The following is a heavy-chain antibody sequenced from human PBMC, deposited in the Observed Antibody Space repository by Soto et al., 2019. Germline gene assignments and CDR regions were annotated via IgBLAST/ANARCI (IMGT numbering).Heavy chain of an antibody. CDR1: GVSISSYY. CDR3: ARFHDYGYFDY. Sequence: SETLSLTCTVSGVSISSYYWIWIRQPPGKGLEWIGYVHYSGSTNYNPSLKSRVTISIDPPTTRFSLKLSSVTAADAAVYYCARFHDYGYFDYWGQGTLVTSPQ. V-gene: IGHV4-59*08. CDR2: VHYSGST. D-gene: IGHD4-17*01. J-gene: IGHJ4*02.